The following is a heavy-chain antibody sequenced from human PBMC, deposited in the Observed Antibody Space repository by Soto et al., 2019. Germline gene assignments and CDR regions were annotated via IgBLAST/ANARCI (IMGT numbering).Heavy chain of an antibody. V-gene: IGHV4-38-2*01. J-gene: IGHJ6*02. Sequence: PSETLSLTCAVSGYSISSGYYWGWIRQPPGKGLEWIGTIYHSGSTYYNPSLKSRVTISVDTSKNQFSLKLSSVTAADTALYYCARALYCSGVSCSPLRGMDVWGQGTTVTVSS. CDR3: ARALYCSGVSCSPLRGMDV. CDR1: GYSISSGYY. CDR2: IYHSGST. D-gene: IGHD2-15*01.